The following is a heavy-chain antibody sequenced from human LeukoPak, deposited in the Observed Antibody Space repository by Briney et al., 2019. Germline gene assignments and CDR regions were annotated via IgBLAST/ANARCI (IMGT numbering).Heavy chain of an antibody. J-gene: IGHJ4*02. CDR3: TTGYCSRTSCYYFDY. CDR2: IKSKADGGTT. CDR1: GFTFSNAW. D-gene: IGHD2-2*01. Sequence: GGSLRLSCAASGFTFSNAWMSWVRQAPGKGLEGVGRIKSKADGGTTDYAAPVKGRFTISRDDSKNTLYLQMNSLKTEDTAVYYCTTGYCSRTSCYYFDYWGQGTLVTVSS. V-gene: IGHV3-15*01.